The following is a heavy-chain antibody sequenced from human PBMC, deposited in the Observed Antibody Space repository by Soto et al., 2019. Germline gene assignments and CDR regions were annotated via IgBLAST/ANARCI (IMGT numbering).Heavy chain of an antibody. CDR1: GFTFSSYA. D-gene: IGHD1-26*01. V-gene: IGHV3-30-3*01. J-gene: IGHJ3*02. Sequence: GGSLRLSCAASGFTFSSYAMHWVRQVPGKGLEWVAVISFDETNKYYADSVKGRFTISRDNSRNTLYLQMNSLRAEDTAVYYCARDDTTTAFDIWGRGTMVTVSS. CDR3: ARDDTTTAFDI. CDR2: ISFDETNK.